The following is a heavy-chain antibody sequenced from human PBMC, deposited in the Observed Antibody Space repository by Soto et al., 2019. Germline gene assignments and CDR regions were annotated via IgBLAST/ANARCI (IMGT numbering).Heavy chain of an antibody. Sequence: SVKVSCKASGGTFSSYAISWVRRAPGQGREGMGGIIPIFGTANYAQKFQGRVTITADESTSTAYMELSSLRSEDTAVYYCARVRLYCSSTSCYNSQGFDYWGQGTLVTVSS. CDR3: ARVRLYCSSTSCYNSQGFDY. J-gene: IGHJ4*02. D-gene: IGHD2-2*02. CDR2: IIPIFGTA. V-gene: IGHV1-69*13. CDR1: GGTFSSYA.